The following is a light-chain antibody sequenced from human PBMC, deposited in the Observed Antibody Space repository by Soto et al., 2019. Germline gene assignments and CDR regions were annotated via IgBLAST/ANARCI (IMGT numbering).Light chain of an antibody. J-gene: IGLJ2*01. V-gene: IGLV2-14*01. CDR3: SSYTSSSTLVV. CDR1: SSDVGGYNY. Sequence: QSALTQPASVSGSPGQSITISCTGTSSDVGGYNYVSWYQQHPGKAPKFMIYEVSNRPSGVSNRFSGSKSGNTASLTISGLQAEDEADYYCSSYTSSSTLVVFGEGTKLTVL. CDR2: EVS.